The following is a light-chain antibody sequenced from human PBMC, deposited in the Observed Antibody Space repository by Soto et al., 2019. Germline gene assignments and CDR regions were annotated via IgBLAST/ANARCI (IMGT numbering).Light chain of an antibody. V-gene: IGLV2-14*01. Sequence: QSALTQPASVSGSPGQSITISCTGTSSDVGYYNYVSWYQQYPGKAPKLIIYEVSNRPSGVSNRFSGSKSGNTASLTISGLQAEDDADYYCSSYTSSSTLCVFGTGTKLTVL. J-gene: IGLJ1*01. CDR2: EVS. CDR1: SSDVGYYNY. CDR3: SSYTSSSTLCV.